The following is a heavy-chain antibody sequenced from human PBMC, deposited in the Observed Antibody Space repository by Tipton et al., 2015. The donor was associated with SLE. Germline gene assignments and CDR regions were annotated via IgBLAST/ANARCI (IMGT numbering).Heavy chain of an antibody. V-gene: IGHV4-59*07. CDR2: ICNTVTT. D-gene: IGHD6-19*01. J-gene: IGHJ4*02. CDR1: GGSISSHC. CDR3: ARIYSSGWRRDYFDS. Sequence: TLSLTCTVSGGSISSHCWNWIRQPPGKGLEWIGYICNTVTTNYNPSLKSRVTISVDTSKSQFSLKLSSVTAADTAVYYCARIYSSGWRRDYFDSLGQGTSVTVSS.